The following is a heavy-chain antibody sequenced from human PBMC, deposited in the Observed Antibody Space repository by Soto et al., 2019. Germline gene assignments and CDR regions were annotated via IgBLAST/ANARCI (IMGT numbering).Heavy chain of an antibody. D-gene: IGHD2-15*01. CDR2: IYWDDDK. Sequence: QITLKESGPTLVKPTQTLTLTCTFSGFSLSTSGVGVGWIRQPPGKALEWLALIYWDDDKRYSPSLKSRLTITKDTSKNQVVLTMTNMDRVDTATYYCAHSSLKRVAAIGWFDPWGQGTLVTVSS. V-gene: IGHV2-5*02. J-gene: IGHJ5*02. CDR1: GFSLSTSGVG. CDR3: AHSSLKRVAAIGWFDP.